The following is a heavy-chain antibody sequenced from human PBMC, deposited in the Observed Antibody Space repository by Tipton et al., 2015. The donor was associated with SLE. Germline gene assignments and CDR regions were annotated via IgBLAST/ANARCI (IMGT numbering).Heavy chain of an antibody. J-gene: IGHJ4*01. CDR1: GGSLSSHY. V-gene: IGHV4-59*11. D-gene: IGHD7-27*01. Sequence: TLSLTCTVSGGSLSSHYWGWIRHPPGKGLEWIGYMSSSGGANSNPSLTSRVSIPLDTSKNQFSLRLGSVTAADTAVYYCARDLGFDYLDYWGQGTLVTVSS. CDR2: MSSSGGA. CDR3: ARDLGFDYLDY.